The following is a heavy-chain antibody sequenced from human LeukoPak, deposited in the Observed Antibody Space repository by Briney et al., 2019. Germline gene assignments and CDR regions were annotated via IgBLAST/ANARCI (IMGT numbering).Heavy chain of an antibody. D-gene: IGHD5-18*01. J-gene: IGHJ4*02. CDR1: GGSLSYYY. CDR3: ARQSATQLWYFDY. Sequence: SETLSLTCTVSGGSLSYYYWSWVRQPPGKGLEWIGYIYNGGSTNYNPSLKSRITISIDTAKNQFSLSLSPVTAADTAVYYCARQSATQLWYFDYWGQGSLVTVSS. CDR2: IYNGGST. V-gene: IGHV4-59*08.